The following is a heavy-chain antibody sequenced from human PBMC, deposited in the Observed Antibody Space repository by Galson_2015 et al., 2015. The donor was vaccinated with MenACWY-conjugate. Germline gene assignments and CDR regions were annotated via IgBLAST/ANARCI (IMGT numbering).Heavy chain of an antibody. D-gene: IGHD3-22*01. V-gene: IGHV3-23*01. CDR2: ISGSGGDI. Sequence: SLRLSCAASGFTFSKCVMSWVRQAPGKGLEWVSGISGSGGDIDYADSVKGRFTISRDNSENTVYLQMNSLRAEDTAVYHCAKGANYYDSSGKRYDAFDIWGQGTMVTVSS. CDR1: GFTFSKCV. J-gene: IGHJ3*02. CDR3: AKGANYYDSSGKRYDAFDI.